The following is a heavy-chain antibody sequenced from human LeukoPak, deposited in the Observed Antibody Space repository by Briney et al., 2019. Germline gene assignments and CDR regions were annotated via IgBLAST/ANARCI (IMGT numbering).Heavy chain of an antibody. CDR1: GFTFSSYA. J-gene: IGHJ3*02. V-gene: IGHV3-23*01. D-gene: IGHD3-22*01. Sequence: PGGSLRLSCAASGFTFSSYAMSWVRQAPGKGLEWVSAISGSGGSTYYADSVKGRFTISRDNSKNTLYLQMNSLRAEDTAVYYCAKDMLSYYDSSGYYNDAFDIWGQGTMVTVSS. CDR3: AKDMLSYYDSSGYYNDAFDI. CDR2: ISGSGGST.